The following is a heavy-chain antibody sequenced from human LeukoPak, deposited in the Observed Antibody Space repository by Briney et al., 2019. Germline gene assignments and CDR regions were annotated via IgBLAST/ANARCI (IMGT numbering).Heavy chain of an antibody. CDR1: GFSFDEYA. V-gene: IGHV3-43D*04. D-gene: IGHD3-3*01. Sequence: GGSLRLSCAASGFSFDEYAMHWVRQPPGKGLEWVSLISWDGGSRYYPDSVKGRFTISRDNSKNSLYLQMNSLRADDTAFYYCVKTSVRWIQTYYFDYWGRGTLVSVSS. CDR2: ISWDGGSR. CDR3: VKTSVRWIQTYYFDY. J-gene: IGHJ4*02.